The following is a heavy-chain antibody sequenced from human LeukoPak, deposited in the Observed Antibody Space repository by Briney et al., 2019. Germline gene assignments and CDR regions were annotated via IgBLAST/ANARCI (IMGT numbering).Heavy chain of an antibody. CDR1: GGSITTSSYY. J-gene: IGHJ4*02. V-gene: IGHV4-39*07. Sequence: PSETLSLTCSVSGGSITTSSYYWGWIRQPPEKGLEWIGTIYYSGSTYYNPSLKSRVTISVDTSKNQFSLKLTSVTAADTAVYYCARDTVAVAGTDYWGQGTLVTVSS. D-gene: IGHD6-19*01. CDR2: IYYSGST. CDR3: ARDTVAVAGTDY.